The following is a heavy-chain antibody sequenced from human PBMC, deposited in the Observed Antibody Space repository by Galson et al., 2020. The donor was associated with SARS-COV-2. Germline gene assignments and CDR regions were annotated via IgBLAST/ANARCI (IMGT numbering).Heavy chain of an antibody. CDR3: ARGSTTVTTFLGFNYGMDV. CDR1: GFTFSSYW. CDR2: INSDGSST. J-gene: IGHJ6*02. Sequence: GTLRLSCAASGFTFSSYWMHWVRQAPGKGLVWVSRINSDGSSTSYADSVKGRFTISRDNAKNTLYLQMNSLRAEDTAVYYCARGSTTVTTFLGFNYGMDVWGQGTTVTVSS. D-gene: IGHD4-17*01. V-gene: IGHV3-74*01.